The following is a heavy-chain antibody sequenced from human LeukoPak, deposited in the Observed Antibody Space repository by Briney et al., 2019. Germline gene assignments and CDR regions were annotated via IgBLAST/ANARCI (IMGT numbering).Heavy chain of an antibody. CDR1: GFQITYFG. CDR2: IRNDGSNK. Sequence: QTGGSLRLSCAASGFQITYFGMSWVRQAPGKGLEWVAFIRNDGSNKYYVESVKGRFIISRDNSPDTVYLHMSNLRPDDTAVYYCVKSQDYGSGSYALDYWGQGALVTVSS. V-gene: IGHV3-30*02. J-gene: IGHJ4*02. CDR3: VKSQDYGSGSYALDY. D-gene: IGHD3-10*01.